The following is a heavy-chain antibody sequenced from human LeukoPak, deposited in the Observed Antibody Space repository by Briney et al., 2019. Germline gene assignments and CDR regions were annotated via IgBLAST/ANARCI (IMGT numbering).Heavy chain of an antibody. CDR3: ARAAAAGIFYYYYGMDV. D-gene: IGHD6-13*01. J-gene: IGHJ6*02. CDR1: GYTFTGYY. Sequence: ASVTVSCKASGYTFTGYYMHWVRQAPGQGLEWMGIINPSGGSTSYAQKFQGRVTMTRDTSTSTVYMELSSLRSEDTAVYYCARAAAAGIFYYYYGMDVWGQGTTVTVSS. CDR2: INPSGGST. V-gene: IGHV1-46*01.